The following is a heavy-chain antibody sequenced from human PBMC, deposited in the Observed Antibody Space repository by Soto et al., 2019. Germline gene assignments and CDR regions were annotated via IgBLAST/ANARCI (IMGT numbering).Heavy chain of an antibody. Sequence: EWMGWISAYNGNTNYAQKLQGRVTMTTDTSTSTADMELRSLRSDDTAVYYCARDLYDFWRGYPLAYWGQGTLVTVSS. CDR2: ISAYNGNT. D-gene: IGHD3-3*01. V-gene: IGHV1-18*01. CDR3: ARDLYDFWRGYPLAY. J-gene: IGHJ4*02.